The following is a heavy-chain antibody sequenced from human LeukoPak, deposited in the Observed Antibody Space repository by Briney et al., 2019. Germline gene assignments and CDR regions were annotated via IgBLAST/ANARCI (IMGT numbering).Heavy chain of an antibody. CDR3: AREKNYDFWSGYYWNAFDI. CDR2: MWYDGSNK. D-gene: IGHD3-3*01. V-gene: IGHV3-33*01. Sequence: GGSLRLSCAASGFTFSSYGMHWGCQPPGKGLERVAVMWYDGSNKYYADSVKGRFTISRDNSKNTLYLQMNSLRAEDTAVYYCAREKNYDFWSGYYWNAFDIWGQGTMVTVSS. CDR1: GFTFSSYG. J-gene: IGHJ3*02.